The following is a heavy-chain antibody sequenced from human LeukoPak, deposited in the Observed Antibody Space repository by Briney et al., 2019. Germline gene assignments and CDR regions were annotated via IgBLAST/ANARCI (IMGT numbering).Heavy chain of an antibody. CDR3: ARDPYSGNYGAYYYYMDV. CDR2: IKQDGSEK. D-gene: IGHD1-26*01. V-gene: IGHV3-7*01. CDR1: GFNSYW. Sequence: GGSLRLSCAASGFNSYWMSWVRQAPGKGLEWVANIKQDGSEKYYVDSVKGRFTISRDNAKKSLYLQMNSLRAEDTAVYYCARDPYSGNYGAYYYYMDVWGKGTTVTISS. J-gene: IGHJ6*03.